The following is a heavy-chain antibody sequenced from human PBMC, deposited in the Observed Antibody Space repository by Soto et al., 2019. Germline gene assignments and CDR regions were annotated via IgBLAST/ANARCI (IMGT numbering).Heavy chain of an antibody. V-gene: IGHV3-23*01. Sequence: PVWSLRLSCAASGFTFSSYAMSWVRQAPGKGLEWVSAISGSGGSTYYADSVKGRFTISRDNSKNTLYLKMNSLRAEDTAVYYCAPYYDFWSGYYTFDYWGQGTLVTVSS. CDR3: APYYDFWSGYYTFDY. J-gene: IGHJ4*02. CDR1: GFTFSSYA. D-gene: IGHD3-3*01. CDR2: ISGSGGST.